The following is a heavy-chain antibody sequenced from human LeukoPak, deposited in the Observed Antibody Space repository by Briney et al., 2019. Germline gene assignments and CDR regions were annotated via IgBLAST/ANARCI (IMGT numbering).Heavy chain of an antibody. Sequence: GGSLRLSCAASVFTFSVYAVRWVRQAPGEGVEWVAVISYDGSNKYYADSVKGRFTISRDNSKNTLYLQMNSLRAEDTAVYYCAGHYYGSSGYSYWGQGTLVTVSS. CDR3: AGHYYGSSGYSY. CDR2: ISYDGSNK. V-gene: IGHV3-30*04. D-gene: IGHD3-22*01. CDR1: VFTFSVYA. J-gene: IGHJ4*02.